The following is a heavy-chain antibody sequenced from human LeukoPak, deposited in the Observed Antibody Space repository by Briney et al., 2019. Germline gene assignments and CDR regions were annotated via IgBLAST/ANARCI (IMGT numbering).Heavy chain of an antibody. J-gene: IGHJ4*02. Sequence: PGRSLRLSCAASGFTFSSYGMHWVRQAPGKGLDWVAVISSDGTSKYSADSVKGRFSISRDNSKNTLYPQMNSLRAEDTAVYYCVKALYGSGSYYDPNFDYWGQGTLVTVSS. D-gene: IGHD3-10*01. CDR3: VKALYGSGSYYDPNFDY. V-gene: IGHV3-30*18. CDR2: ISSDGTSK. CDR1: GFTFSSYG.